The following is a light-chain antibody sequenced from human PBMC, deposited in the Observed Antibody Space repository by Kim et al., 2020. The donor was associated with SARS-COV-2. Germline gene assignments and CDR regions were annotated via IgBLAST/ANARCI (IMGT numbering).Light chain of an antibody. Sequence: GQRVTISCSGTASNIGINPVSWYQQRPGMAPKLLIYGNDERPSRVPDRFSGSKSGTSASLAISGLQSDDEAEYYCAAWDDILNGRMFGGGTQLTVL. CDR1: ASNIGINP. CDR3: AAWDDILNGRM. V-gene: IGLV1-44*01. CDR2: GND. J-gene: IGLJ3*02.